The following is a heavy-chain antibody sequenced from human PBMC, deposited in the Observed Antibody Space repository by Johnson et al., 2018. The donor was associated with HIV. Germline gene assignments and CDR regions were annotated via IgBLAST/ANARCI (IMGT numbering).Heavy chain of an antibody. J-gene: IGHJ3*02. CDR1: GFSFSDYY. Sequence: VQLVESGGGLVKPGGSLRLSCAASGFSFSDYYMSWVRQDPGKGLEWVSVIYSGGSTYYADSVKGRFTISRDNSKNTLYLQMNSLRAEDTAVYYCARVRPYNWNDVHAFDIWGQGTMVTVSS. CDR2: IYSGGST. V-gene: IGHV3-66*01. CDR3: ARVRPYNWNDVHAFDI. D-gene: IGHD1-20*01.